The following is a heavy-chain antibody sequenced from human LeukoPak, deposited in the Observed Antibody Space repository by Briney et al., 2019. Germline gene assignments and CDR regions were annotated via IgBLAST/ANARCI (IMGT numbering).Heavy chain of an antibody. CDR3: ATYCSGGSCYSGPLTYYYYYGMDV. V-gene: IGHV1-69*13. Sequence: ASVTVSCTASGGTFSSYAISWVRQAPGQGLEWMGGIIPIFGTANYAQKFQGRVTITADESTSTAYMELSSLRSEDTAVYYCATYCSGGSCYSGPLTYYYYYGMDVWGQGTTVTVSS. J-gene: IGHJ6*02. CDR2: IIPIFGTA. CDR1: GGTFSSYA. D-gene: IGHD2-15*01.